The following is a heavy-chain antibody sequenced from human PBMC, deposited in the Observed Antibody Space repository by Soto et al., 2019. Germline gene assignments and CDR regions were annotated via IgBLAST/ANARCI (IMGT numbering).Heavy chain of an antibody. CDR1: GGTFNTYA. Sequence: QMQLVQSGAEVKERGSSVKISCKTSGGTFNTYALTWVRQAPGQGLEWIGGIIPIFGIKNVAQRFQGRVTINADESLTTPYMEMTSLRSDDTAVYYGAKEAGDHWGQGTLVTVSS. V-gene: IGHV1-69*01. CDR3: AKEAGDH. CDR2: IIPIFGIK. D-gene: IGHD3-10*01. J-gene: IGHJ4*02.